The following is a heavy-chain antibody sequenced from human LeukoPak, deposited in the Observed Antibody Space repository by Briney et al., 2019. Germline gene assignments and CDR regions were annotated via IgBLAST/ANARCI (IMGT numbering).Heavy chain of an antibody. J-gene: IGHJ4*02. CDR3: ARGSQSLGYCSGGSCRAKIFDY. D-gene: IGHD2-15*01. CDR2: INHSGST. CDR1: GGFFSGYY. V-gene: IGHV4-34*01. Sequence: SETLSLTCAVYGGFFSGYYWSWIRQPPGKGLEWIGEINHSGSTNYNPSLKSRVTISVDTSKNQFSLKLSSVTAADTAVYYCARGSQSLGYCSGGSCRAKIFDYWGQGTLVTVSS.